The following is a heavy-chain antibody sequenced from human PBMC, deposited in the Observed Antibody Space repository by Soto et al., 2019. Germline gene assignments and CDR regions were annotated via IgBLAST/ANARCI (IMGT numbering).Heavy chain of an antibody. Sequence: QVQLQESGPGLVKPSGTLSLTCAVSGGSISTSNWWGWVRQPPGKGLEWIGDVDRTGSTNYNPSLESRLTISVDKSKNQFSLKLTSVTAADTAVYYCARARATIAAAAIFDCWGQGTLVTVSS. CDR2: VDRTGST. CDR1: GGSISTSNW. J-gene: IGHJ4*02. CDR3: ARARATIAAAAIFDC. D-gene: IGHD6-13*01. V-gene: IGHV4-4*02.